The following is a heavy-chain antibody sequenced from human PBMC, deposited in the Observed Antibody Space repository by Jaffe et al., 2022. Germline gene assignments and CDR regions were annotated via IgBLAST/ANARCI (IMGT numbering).Heavy chain of an antibody. J-gene: IGHJ4*02. V-gene: IGHV7-4-1*02. D-gene: IGHD3-16*02. Sequence: QVQLVQSGSELKKPGASVKVSCKASGYTFTSYAMNWVRQAPGQGLEWMGWINTNTGNPTYAQGFTGRFVFSLDTSVSTAYLQISSLKAEDTAVYYCARDPHRPTAYDYIWGSYRFLYYFDYWGQGTLVTVSS. CDR2: INTNTGNP. CDR3: ARDPHRPTAYDYIWGSYRFLYYFDY. CDR1: GYTFTSYA.